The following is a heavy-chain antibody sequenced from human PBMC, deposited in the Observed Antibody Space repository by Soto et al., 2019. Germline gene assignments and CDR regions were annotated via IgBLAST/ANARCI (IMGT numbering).Heavy chain of an antibody. CDR2: ISYSGST. J-gene: IGHJ4*02. V-gene: IGHV4-39*01. D-gene: IGHD2-15*01. CDR1: GGSISSSSYY. Sequence: QLQLQESGPGLVKPSETLSLTCTVSGGSISSSSYYWGWIRQPPGKGLEWIGRISYSGSTYYNPSLQSPLLISLDLSTTPFSLTLSSVTASHTAVYYSASRTLYCSSGNCPWDYWAQGPLVPVSS. CDR3: ASRTLYCSSGNCPWDY.